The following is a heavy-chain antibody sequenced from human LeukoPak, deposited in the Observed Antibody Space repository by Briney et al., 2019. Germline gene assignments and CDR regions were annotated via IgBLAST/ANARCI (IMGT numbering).Heavy chain of an antibody. J-gene: IGHJ4*02. CDR3: AREYATVTTPYFDY. D-gene: IGHD4-17*01. V-gene: IGHV4-31*03. CDR2: IYYSGST. CDR1: GYSISSDYY. Sequence: PSETLSLTCTVSGYSISSDYYWSWIRQHPGKGLEWIGYIYYSGSTYYNPSLKSRVTISVDTSKNQFSLKLSSVTAADTAVYYCAREYATVTTPYFDYWGQGTLVTVSS.